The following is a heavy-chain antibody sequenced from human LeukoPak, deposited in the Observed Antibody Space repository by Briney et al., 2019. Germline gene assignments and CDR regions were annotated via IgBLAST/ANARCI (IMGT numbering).Heavy chain of an antibody. J-gene: IGHJ5*02. CDR2: INHSGST. CDR3: ARGVRRAVRGVPRNWFDP. V-gene: IGHV4-34*01. D-gene: IGHD3-10*01. Sequence: KPSETLSLTCAVYGGSFSGYYWSWIRQPPGKGLEWIGEINHSGSTNYNPSLKSRVTISVDTSKNQFSLKLSSVTAADTAVYCCARGVRRAVRGVPRNWFDPWGQGTLVTVSS. CDR1: GGSFSGYY.